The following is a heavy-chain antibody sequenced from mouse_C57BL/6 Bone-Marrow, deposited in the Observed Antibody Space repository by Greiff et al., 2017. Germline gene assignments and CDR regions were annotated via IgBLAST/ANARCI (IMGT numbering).Heavy chain of an antibody. D-gene: IGHD2-5*01. J-gene: IGHJ3*01. CDR1: GYTFTSYW. Sequence: VQLQQPGAELVKPGASVKMSCKASGYTFTSYWITWVKQRPGQGLEWIGDIYPGSGSTNYNEKFKSKATLTVDTSSRTAYMQLSSLTSEDSAFYYCASGGAYYSNYAWFAYWGQGTLVTVSA. CDR3: ASGGAYYSNYAWFAY. CDR2: IYPGSGST. V-gene: IGHV1-55*01.